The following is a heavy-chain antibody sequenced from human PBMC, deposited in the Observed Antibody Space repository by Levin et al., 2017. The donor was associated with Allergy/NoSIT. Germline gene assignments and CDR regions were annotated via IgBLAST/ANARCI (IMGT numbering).Heavy chain of an antibody. J-gene: IGHJ6*02. D-gene: IGHD2-2*01. CDR1: GFTFSSYA. CDR3: ARGDIVVVPAAAPTYYYYGMDV. Sequence: GESLKISCAASGFTFSSYAMHWVRQAPGKGLEWVAVISYDGSNKYYADSVKGRFTISRDNSKNTLYLQMNSLRAEDTAVYYCARGDIVVVPAAAPTYYYYGMDVWGQGTTVTVSS. V-gene: IGHV3-30-3*01. CDR2: ISYDGSNK.